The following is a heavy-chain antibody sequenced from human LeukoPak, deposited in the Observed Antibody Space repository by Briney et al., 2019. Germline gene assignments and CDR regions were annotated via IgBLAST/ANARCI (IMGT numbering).Heavy chain of an antibody. V-gene: IGHV3-11*06. D-gene: IGHD3-22*01. J-gene: IGHJ4*02. Sequence: PGGSLRLSCAASGFTFSDCYMSWVRQAPGKGLEWVSYISSSSSYTNYADSVKGRFTISRDNAKNSLYLQMDSLRAEDTAVYYCARDIDDSSGYSYFDYWGQGTLVTVSS. CDR2: ISSSSSYT. CDR1: GFTFSDCY. CDR3: ARDIDDSSGYSYFDY.